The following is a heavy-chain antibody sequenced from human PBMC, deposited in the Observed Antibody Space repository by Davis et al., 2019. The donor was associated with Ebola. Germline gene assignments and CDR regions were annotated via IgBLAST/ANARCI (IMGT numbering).Heavy chain of an antibody. CDR3: ARRVTMVRGVIITGWFDP. V-gene: IGHV7-4-1*02. J-gene: IGHJ5*02. Sequence: AASVKVSCKASGYTFTSYAMNWVRQAPGQGLEWMGWINTNTGNPTYAQGFTGRFVFSLDTSVSTAYLQISSLKAEDTAVYCCARRVTMVRGVIITGWFDPWGQGTLVTVSS. CDR1: GYTFTSYA. CDR2: INTNTGNP. D-gene: IGHD3-10*01.